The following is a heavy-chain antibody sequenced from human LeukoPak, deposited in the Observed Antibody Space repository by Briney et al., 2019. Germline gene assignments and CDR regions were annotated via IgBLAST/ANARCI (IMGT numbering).Heavy chain of an antibody. V-gene: IGHV1-2*02. CDR1: GNTFTGYY. D-gene: IGHD3-16*01. CDR2: INPNSGGT. J-gene: IGHJ3*02. CDR3: ARDGGEDAFDI. Sequence: ASVKVSCKASGNTFTGYYMHCVRQAPRQGLEWMGWINPNSGGTNYAQKFQGRVTMTRDTSISTAYMELSRLRSDDTAVYYCARDGGEDAFDIWGQGTMVTVSS.